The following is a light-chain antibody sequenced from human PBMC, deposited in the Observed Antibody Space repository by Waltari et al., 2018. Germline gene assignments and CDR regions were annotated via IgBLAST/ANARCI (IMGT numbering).Light chain of an antibody. CDR1: SSNIGSNT. J-gene: IGLJ3*02. Sequence: QSVLTQPPSASGTPGQRVTISCSGSSSNIGSNTVNWYQQLPGTAPKLLIYSNNQRPSGVPDRFSGSKSGTSASLAISGLQSEDEADYYCAAWDDSLNGRGFGGG. V-gene: IGLV1-44*01. CDR3: AAWDDSLNGRG. CDR2: SNN.